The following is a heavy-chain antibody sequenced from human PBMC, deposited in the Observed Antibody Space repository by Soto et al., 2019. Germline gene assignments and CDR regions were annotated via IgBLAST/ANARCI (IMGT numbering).Heavy chain of an antibody. CDR1: GLTFSSYA. Sequence: QVQLVESGGGVVQPGRSLRLSCAASGLTFSSYAMHWVRQAPGKGLEWVAVISYDGSNKYYADSVKGRFTISGDNSKNTLYLQMNSLRAEDTAVYYCARDKRDLRFLEWSYYFDYWGQGTLVTVSS. D-gene: IGHD3-3*01. V-gene: IGHV3-30-3*01. J-gene: IGHJ4*02. CDR2: ISYDGSNK. CDR3: ARDKRDLRFLEWSYYFDY.